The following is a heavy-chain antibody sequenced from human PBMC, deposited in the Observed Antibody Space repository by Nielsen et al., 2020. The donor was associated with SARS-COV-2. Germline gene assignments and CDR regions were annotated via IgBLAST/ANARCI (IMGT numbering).Heavy chain of an antibody. J-gene: IGHJ4*02. CDR3: VRAAGSSWHFDY. V-gene: IGHV3-7*03. CDR2: IKQDASEK. CDR1: GFTFGSYW. D-gene: IGHD6-13*01. Sequence: GESLKISCAASGFTFGSYWMSWVRQTPGKGLEWVANIKQDASEKYYLDSVKGRFTVSRDNAKNSVYLQMNRLRAEDTAVYYCVRAAGSSWHFDYRGQGTLVTVSP.